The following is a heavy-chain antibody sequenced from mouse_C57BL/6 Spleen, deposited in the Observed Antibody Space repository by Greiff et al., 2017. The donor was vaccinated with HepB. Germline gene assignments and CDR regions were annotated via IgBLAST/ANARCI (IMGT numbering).Heavy chain of an antibody. Sequence: EVHLVESGGGLVKPGGSLKLSCAASGFTFSSYAMSWVRQTPEKRLEWVATISDGGSYTYYPDNVKGRFTISRDNAKNNLYLQMSHLKSEDTAMYYCARDCYYGSSSRWYFDVWGTGTTVTVSS. CDR3: ARDCYYGSSSRWYFDV. V-gene: IGHV5-4*01. J-gene: IGHJ1*03. CDR2: ISDGGSYT. CDR1: GFTFSSYA. D-gene: IGHD1-1*01.